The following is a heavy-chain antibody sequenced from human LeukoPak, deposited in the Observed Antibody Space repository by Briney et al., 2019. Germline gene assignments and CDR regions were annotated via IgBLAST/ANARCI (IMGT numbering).Heavy chain of an antibody. Sequence: GSLRLSCLTSGFTFSTNAMSWVRQAPGKGLEWISGISGSGASTYYADSVTGRFTISRDNSRNTLYLQMNSLRGDDTTVYYCAKDVGKWESLHFFDYWGQGTLVTVSS. J-gene: IGHJ4*02. CDR2: ISGSGAST. CDR3: AKDVGKWESLHFFDY. D-gene: IGHD1-26*01. V-gene: IGHV3-23*01. CDR1: GFTFSTNA.